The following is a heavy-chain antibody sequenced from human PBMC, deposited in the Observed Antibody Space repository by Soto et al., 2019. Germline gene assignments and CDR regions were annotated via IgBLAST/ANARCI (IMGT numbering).Heavy chain of an antibody. Sequence: SETLSLTCAVYGGSFSGYYWSWIRQPPWKGLEWIGEINHSGSTNYNPSLKRRGTISVETSNNQFSLKLSSVSAAVTAVYYCALGSANWQVYDYGMDGWGQGTTV. J-gene: IGHJ6*02. CDR2: INHSGST. V-gene: IGHV4-34*01. CDR3: ALGSANWQVYDYGMDG. D-gene: IGHD3-3*01. CDR1: GGSFSGYY.